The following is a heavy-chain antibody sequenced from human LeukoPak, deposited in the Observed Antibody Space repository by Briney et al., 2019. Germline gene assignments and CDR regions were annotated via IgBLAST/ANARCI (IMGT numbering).Heavy chain of an antibody. D-gene: IGHD6-6*01. J-gene: IGHJ4*02. CDR3: ATGQQLVPDY. V-gene: IGHV3-15*01. Sequence: GGSLRLSCAASGFTFTSAWMTWVRQAPGKGLEWVGRIKSKTDGGTTDCAAPVKGRITISRDDSKNALYLQMNSLKTEDTAVYYCATGQQLVPDYWGQGTLVTVSS. CDR1: GFTFTSAW. CDR2: IKSKTDGGTT.